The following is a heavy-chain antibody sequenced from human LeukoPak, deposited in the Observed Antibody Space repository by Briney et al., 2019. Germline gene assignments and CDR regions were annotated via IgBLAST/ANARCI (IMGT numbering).Heavy chain of an antibody. D-gene: IGHD3-9*01. V-gene: IGHV1-18*01. CDR3: ARAGYDILTLAPDPANDY. CDR1: GYTFTSYG. CDR2: INAYNGNT. J-gene: IGHJ4*01. Sequence: EASVKVSCKASGYTFTSYGISWVRQALGQGLEWMGWINAYNGNTNYAQKLQGRVTMTTDTSTSTAYMELRSLRSDDTAVYYCARAGYDILTLAPDPANDYWGQGTLVTVSS.